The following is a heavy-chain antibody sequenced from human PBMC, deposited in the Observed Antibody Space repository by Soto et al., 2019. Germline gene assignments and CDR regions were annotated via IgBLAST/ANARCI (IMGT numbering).Heavy chain of an antibody. CDR3: ARVMSSLDAFDI. D-gene: IGHD3-16*01. V-gene: IGHV1-69*13. CDR2: IIPIFGTA. CDR1: GGTFSSYA. J-gene: IGHJ3*02. Sequence: GASVKVSCKASGGTFSSYAISWVRQAPGQGLEWMGGIIPIFGTANYAQKFQGRVTITADESTSTAYMELSSLRSEDTAVYYCARVMSSLDAFDIWGQGTMVTVSS.